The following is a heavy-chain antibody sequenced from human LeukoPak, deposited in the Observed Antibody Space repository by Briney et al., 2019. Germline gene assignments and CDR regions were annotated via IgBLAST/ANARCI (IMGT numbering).Heavy chain of an antibody. J-gene: IGHJ2*01. Sequence: PGGSLRLSCAASGFTFSSYWMHWVRQAPGKGLVWVSRINTDGSGTSYADSVKGRFTISRDNAKNTLYLQMNSLRAEDTAVYYCARVRYGDYVIPSYWYFDLWGRGTLVTVSS. V-gene: IGHV3-74*01. CDR3: ARVRYGDYVIPSYWYFDL. CDR1: GFTFSSYW. CDR2: INTDGSGT. D-gene: IGHD4-17*01.